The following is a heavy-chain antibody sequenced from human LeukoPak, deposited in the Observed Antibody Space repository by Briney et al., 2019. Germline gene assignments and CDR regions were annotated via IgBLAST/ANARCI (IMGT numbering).Heavy chain of an antibody. CDR3: ARGLPTKVGATTYFDY. CDR2: VYHSGST. CDR1: GASISSDY. V-gene: IGHV4-59*01. J-gene: IGHJ4*02. D-gene: IGHD1-26*01. Sequence: SETLSLTCTVSGASISSDYWNWIRQPPGKGLEWIGHVYHSGSTNYNPSLKSRATISVDTSKNQFSLKLSSVTAADTAVYYCARGLPTKVGATTYFDYWGQGTLVTVSS.